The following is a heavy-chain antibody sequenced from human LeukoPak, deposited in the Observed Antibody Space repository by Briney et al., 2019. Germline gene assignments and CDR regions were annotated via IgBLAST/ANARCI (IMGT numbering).Heavy chain of an antibody. J-gene: IGHJ4*02. Sequence: SVKVSCKASGYTFTSYYMHWVRQAPGQGLEWVGGIIAILNTSSYVQKFQGRVTITTGESTNTAYMELSSLKSEDTAIYYCARGARWLQSGFDYWGQGTLVTVSS. D-gene: IGHD5-24*01. V-gene: IGHV1-69*16. CDR2: IIAILNTS. CDR3: ARGARWLQSGFDY. CDR1: GYTFTSYY.